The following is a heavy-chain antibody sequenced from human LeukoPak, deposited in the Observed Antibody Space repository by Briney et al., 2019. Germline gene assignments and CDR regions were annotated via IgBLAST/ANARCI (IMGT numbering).Heavy chain of an antibody. Sequence: PSETLSLTCAVYGGSFSGYYWSWIRQPPGKGLEWIGEINHSGSTNYNPSLKSRVTISVDTSKNQFSLKLSSVTAADTAVYYCARVDWEYSSSYYFDYWGQGTLVTVSS. D-gene: IGHD6-6*01. CDR3: ARVDWEYSSSYYFDY. CDR2: INHSGST. CDR1: GGSFSGYY. V-gene: IGHV4-34*01. J-gene: IGHJ4*02.